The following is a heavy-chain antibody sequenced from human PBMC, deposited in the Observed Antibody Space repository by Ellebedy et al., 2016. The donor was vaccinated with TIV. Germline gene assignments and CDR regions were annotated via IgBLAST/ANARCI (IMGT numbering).Heavy chain of an antibody. CDR1: GYSFTSYW. CDR3: AGALYYGSGSMDV. Sequence: GGSLRLXXKGSGYSFTSYWIGWVRQMPGKGLEWMGIIYPGDSDTRYSPSFQGQVTISADKSISTAYLQWSSLKASDTAMYYCAGALYYGSGSMDVWGQGTTVTVSS. CDR2: IYPGDSDT. V-gene: IGHV5-51*01. J-gene: IGHJ6*02. D-gene: IGHD3-10*01.